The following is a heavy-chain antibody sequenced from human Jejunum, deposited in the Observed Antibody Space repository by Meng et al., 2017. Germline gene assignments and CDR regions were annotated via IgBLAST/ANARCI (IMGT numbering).Heavy chain of an antibody. CDR2: MTGSADYI. J-gene: IGHJ4*02. Sequence: EEQLLESGGGLVQPGGSLRLSCAASGFTFSSYAMSWVRQTPGKGPEWISAMTGSADYIYHADSVKGRFTISRDNSKNTVYLQMNSLRAEDTAVYYCVKGGQWPKPDYWCLGTLVTVSS. V-gene: IGHV3-23*01. CDR3: VKGGQWPKPDY. CDR1: GFTFSSYA. D-gene: IGHD6-19*01.